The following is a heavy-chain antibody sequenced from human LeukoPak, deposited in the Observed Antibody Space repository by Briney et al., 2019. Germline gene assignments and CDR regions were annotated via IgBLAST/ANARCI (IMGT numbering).Heavy chain of an antibody. Sequence: GGSLRLSCAASGSTFGNFYMHWIRQAPGKGLECVSYIDTSGTTTYYADSVKGRFTISRDNARNSLYLQMNSLRAEDTAVYYCASRYRVGFWGQGTLVTVSS. CDR2: IDTSGTTT. CDR3: ASRYRVGF. V-gene: IGHV3-11*01. CDR1: GSTFGNFY. D-gene: IGHD5/OR15-5a*01. J-gene: IGHJ4*02.